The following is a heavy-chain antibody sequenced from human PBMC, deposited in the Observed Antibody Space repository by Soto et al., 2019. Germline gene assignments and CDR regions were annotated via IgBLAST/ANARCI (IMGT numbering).Heavy chain of an antibody. V-gene: IGHV3-33*01. CDR2: IWYDGSEK. CDR1: GFSFSTYG. J-gene: IGHJ4*02. Sequence: QVQLVESGGGVVQPGRSLRLSCAASGFSFSTYGMHWVRQAPGKGLEWLAVIWYDGSEKYYADSAKGRFTISRDNPKNTLSLQVNSLRAEDTAVYYCARGCSFNNGGWYGGFDYWGQGALVTVSS. CDR3: ARGCSFNNGGWYGGFDY. D-gene: IGHD6-19*01.